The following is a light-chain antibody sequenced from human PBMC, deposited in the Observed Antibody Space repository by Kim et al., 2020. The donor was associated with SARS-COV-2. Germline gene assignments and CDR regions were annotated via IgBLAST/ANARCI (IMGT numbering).Light chain of an antibody. V-gene: IGKV4-1*01. J-gene: IGKJ1*01. CDR1: QSVLYSSNNKNY. CDR3: QQYFSTPTWT. CDR2: WAS. Sequence: DIVMTQSPDSLAVSLGERVTINCKSNQSVLYSSNNKNYLAWYQQKPGQPPNLLIYWASTRESGVPDRFSGSGSGTDFTLTISSLQAEDVAVYYCQQYFSTPTWTFGQGTKVDIK.